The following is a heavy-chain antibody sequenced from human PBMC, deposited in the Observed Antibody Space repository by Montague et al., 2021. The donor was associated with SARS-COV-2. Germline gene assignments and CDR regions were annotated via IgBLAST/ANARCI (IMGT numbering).Heavy chain of an antibody. CDR2: INHSGTT. D-gene: IGHD4-23*01. Sequence: SETLSLTCTVSGGAFSGYYWTWIRQSPGKGLEWIAEINHSGTTNYNFNPSLRSRVTTSVDTSKSQFSLKLSSVTAADTGVYYCARWDPQTLTLIGLRGKSASDYWGQGTLVTVSS. V-gene: IGHV4-34*01. J-gene: IGHJ4*02. CDR3: ARWDPQTLTLIGLRGKSASDY. CDR1: GGAFSGYY.